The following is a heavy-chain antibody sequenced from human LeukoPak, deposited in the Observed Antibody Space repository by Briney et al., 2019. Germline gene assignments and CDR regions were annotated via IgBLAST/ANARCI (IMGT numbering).Heavy chain of an antibody. D-gene: IGHD6-19*01. V-gene: IGHV4-4*02. Sequence: PSETLSLTCAVSGGSISSSNWWSWVRQPPGKGLEWIGEIYHSGSTNYNPPLKSRVTISVDTSKNQFSLKLSSVTAADTAVYYCARHDSGWLRFDYWGQGTLVTVSS. J-gene: IGHJ4*02. CDR3: ARHDSGWLRFDY. CDR1: GGSISSSNW. CDR2: IYHSGST.